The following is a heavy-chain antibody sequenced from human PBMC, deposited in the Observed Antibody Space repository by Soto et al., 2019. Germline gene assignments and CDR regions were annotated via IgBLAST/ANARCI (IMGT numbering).Heavy chain of an antibody. V-gene: IGHV3-23*01. D-gene: IGHD2-21*01. CDR3: TRGGDPYKTGH. Sequence: PGGSLRLSCAASGFTFSSYATSWVRQAPGKGLEWVSGINSIGTNTDYADSVRGRFTISRDNSKNTLYLQMNSLRAEDTAIYYCTRGGDPYKTGHWGQGTLVTVSS. J-gene: IGHJ4*02. CDR1: GFTFSSYA. CDR2: INSIGTNT.